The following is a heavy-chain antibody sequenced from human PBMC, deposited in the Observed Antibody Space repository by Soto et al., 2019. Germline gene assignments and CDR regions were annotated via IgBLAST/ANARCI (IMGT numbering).Heavy chain of an antibody. CDR2: INHSGST. Sequence: SETLSLTCAVSGGSISSSNWWSWVRQPPGKGLEWIGEINHSGSTNYNPSLKSRVTISVDTSKNQFSLKLSSVTAADTAVYYCARGPLYYYDSSGYYLDYWGQGTLVTVSS. V-gene: IGHV4-4*02. CDR1: GGSISSSNW. D-gene: IGHD3-22*01. CDR3: ARGPLYYYDSSGYYLDY. J-gene: IGHJ4*02.